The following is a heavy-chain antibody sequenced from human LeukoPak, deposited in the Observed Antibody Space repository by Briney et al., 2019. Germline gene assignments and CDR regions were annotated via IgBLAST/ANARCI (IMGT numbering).Heavy chain of an antibody. CDR2: ISYDGGYT. Sequence: GGSLRLSCAASGFTFSSYGIHWVRQAPGKGPEWVAVISYDGGYTYYADSVKGRFTISRDNSKNTLHLQMNSLRAEDTAVYYCAKDRLGGWPSGAFDYWGQGTLVTVSS. J-gene: IGHJ4*02. V-gene: IGHV3-30*18. CDR1: GFTFSSYG. D-gene: IGHD6-19*01. CDR3: AKDRLGGWPSGAFDY.